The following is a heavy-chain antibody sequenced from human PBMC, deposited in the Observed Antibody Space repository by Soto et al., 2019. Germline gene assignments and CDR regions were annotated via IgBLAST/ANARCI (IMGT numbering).Heavy chain of an antibody. CDR2: ISGSGGST. D-gene: IGHD1-26*01. J-gene: IGHJ4*02. V-gene: IGHV3-23*01. Sequence: EVQLLESGGGLLQPGGSLRLSCAASGFTFSSYAMRWVRQAPVKGLEWVSAISGSGGSTYYADSVKGRFTISRDNSKNALYLQMNSLRAEDTAVYYCARRGSGSYYAYWGQGDLVTVSS. CDR3: ARRGSGSYYAY. CDR1: GFTFSSYA.